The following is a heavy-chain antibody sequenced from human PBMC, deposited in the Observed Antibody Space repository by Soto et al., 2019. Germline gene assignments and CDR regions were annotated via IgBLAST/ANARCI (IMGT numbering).Heavy chain of an antibody. D-gene: IGHD2-15*01. J-gene: IGHJ6*02. V-gene: IGHV3-74*01. Sequence: GGSLRLSCAASVFTFSSYWMHWVRQGPGEGLVWVSRIMSDGSGTTYADSVKGRFTISRDNSKNTLYLQMNSLRAEDTAVYYCAQSLRYCSGGSCFLMDVWGQGTTVTVSS. CDR3: AQSLRYCSGGSCFLMDV. CDR1: VFTFSSYW. CDR2: IMSDGSGT.